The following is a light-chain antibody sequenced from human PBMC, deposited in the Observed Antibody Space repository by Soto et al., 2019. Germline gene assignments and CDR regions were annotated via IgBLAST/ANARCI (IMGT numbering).Light chain of an antibody. CDR1: SSDVGSYNL. Sequence: QSVLTQPASVSGSPGQSITISCTGTSSDVGSYNLVSWYQQHPGKAPKLMIYEVSKRPSGVSNRFSGSKSGNTASLTISGPQAEEGADYFRLSKSGRSNPLIFGTGTKVTVL. J-gene: IGLJ1*01. CDR3: LSKSGRSNPLI. V-gene: IGLV2-23*02. CDR2: EVS.